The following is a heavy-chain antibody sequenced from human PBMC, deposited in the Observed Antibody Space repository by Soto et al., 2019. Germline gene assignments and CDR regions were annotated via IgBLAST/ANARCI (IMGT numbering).Heavy chain of an antibody. Sequence: QVQLVQSGAEVKKPGSSVKVSCKASGGTFTSYTITWVRRAPGQGLEWMGGIIPLFGTTNYAQKFQGRVTSTADESTTTAYMELSSLRSEDTAVYYCARETTTVTRDYFYYGMDVWGQGTTVTVSS. J-gene: IGHJ6*02. V-gene: IGHV1-69*01. D-gene: IGHD4-17*01. CDR3: ARETTTVTRDYFYYGMDV. CDR1: GGTFTSYT. CDR2: IIPLFGTT.